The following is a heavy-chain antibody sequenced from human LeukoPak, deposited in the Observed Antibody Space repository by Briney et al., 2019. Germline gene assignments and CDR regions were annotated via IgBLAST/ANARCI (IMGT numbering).Heavy chain of an antibody. CDR2: IDSGGST. J-gene: IGHJ4*02. CDR3: ARGSYSSGYSFDY. CDR1: GLTVSSNY. V-gene: IGHV3-53*01. Sequence: GGSLRLSCAASGLTVSSNYMSWVRQAPGKGLEWVSVIDSGGSTYYADSVKGRFTISRDNLKNTLYLQMNSLRAEDTAVYYCARGSYSSGYSFDYWGQGTLVTVSS. D-gene: IGHD3-22*01.